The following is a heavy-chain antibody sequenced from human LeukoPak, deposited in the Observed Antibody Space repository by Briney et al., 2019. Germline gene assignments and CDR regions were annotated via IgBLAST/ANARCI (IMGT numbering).Heavy chain of an antibody. CDR2: IKEDGSGK. D-gene: IGHD3-10*01. Sequence: GGSLRLSCAASGFTFSSYGMSWVRQAPGKGLEWVANIKEDGSGKYYVDSVKGRFTISRDNAKNSLYLQMNTLNIADTAMYYRARQHRSGTYYYYWGQGTLVTVSS. J-gene: IGHJ4*02. CDR3: ARQHRSGTYYYY. CDR1: GFTFSSYG. V-gene: IGHV3-7*01.